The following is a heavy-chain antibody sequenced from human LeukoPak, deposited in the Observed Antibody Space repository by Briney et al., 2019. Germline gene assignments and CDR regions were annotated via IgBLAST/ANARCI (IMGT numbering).Heavy chain of an antibody. V-gene: IGHV4-61*02. D-gene: IGHD1-26*01. J-gene: IGHJ4*02. CDR1: GGSISSGSYY. Sequence: PSETLSLTCTVSGGSISSGSYYWSWIRQPAGKGLEWIGRIYTSGSTNYNPSLKSRVTISYTSKNQFSLKLSSVTAADTAVYYCARDSLGAGTVGATSGYWGQGTLVTVSS. CDR3: ARDSLGAGTVGATSGY. CDR2: IYTSGST.